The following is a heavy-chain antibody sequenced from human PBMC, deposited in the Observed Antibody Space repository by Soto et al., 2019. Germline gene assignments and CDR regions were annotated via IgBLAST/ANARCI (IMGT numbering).Heavy chain of an antibody. V-gene: IGHV1-18*01. D-gene: IGHD6-13*01. CDR1: GYTFTSYG. J-gene: IGHJ5*02. CDR2: ISAYNGNT. Sequence: ASVKVSCKASGYTFTSYGISWVRQAPGQGLEWMGWISAYNGNTNYAQKLQGRVSMTTDTSTSTAYMELRSLRSDDTAVYYCARDPQITGEQQLVPVRWFDPWGQGTLVTVSS. CDR3: ARDPQITGEQQLVPVRWFDP.